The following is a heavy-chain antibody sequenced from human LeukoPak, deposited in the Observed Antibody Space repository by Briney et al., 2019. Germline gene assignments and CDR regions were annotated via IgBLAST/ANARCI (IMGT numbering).Heavy chain of an antibody. CDR1: GYSFTSYW. Sequence: GESLKISCKGSGYSFTSYWIGWVRQMPGKGLEWMGIIYPGDSDTRYSPSFQGQVTISADKSISTAYLQWNSLKDSDTAMYYCARHAVRDGYNRHNDCWGQGTLVTVSS. V-gene: IGHV5-51*01. CDR3: ARHAVRDGYNRHNDC. J-gene: IGHJ4*02. CDR2: IYPGDSDT. D-gene: IGHD5-24*01.